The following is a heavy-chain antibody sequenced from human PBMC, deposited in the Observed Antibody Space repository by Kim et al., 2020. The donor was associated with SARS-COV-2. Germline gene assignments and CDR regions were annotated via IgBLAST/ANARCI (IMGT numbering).Heavy chain of an antibody. CDR1: GCSISSSSYY. CDR2: IYCSGST. V-gene: IGHV4-39*01. J-gene: IGHJ6*02. Sequence: SETLSLSCTVSGCSISSSSYYWGWIRQPPGKGREWIGSIYCSGSTYYNPALKSRITISVDTSKNQFSLKLSSVTAADAAVYYCARRRGSYYVDYYYGMDVWGQGTPVTVS. D-gene: IGHD1-26*01. CDR3: ARRRGSYYVDYYYGMDV.